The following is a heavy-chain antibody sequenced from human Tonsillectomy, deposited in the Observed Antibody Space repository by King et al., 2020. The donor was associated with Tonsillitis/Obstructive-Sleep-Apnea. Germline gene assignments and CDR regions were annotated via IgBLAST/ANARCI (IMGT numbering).Heavy chain of an antibody. V-gene: IGHV1-18*01. CDR3: ARDYYDTSGYYHGYFQH. J-gene: IGHJ1*01. CDR2: SRPYNGDT. CDR1: GYTFTNYD. Sequence: VQLVESGDEVKKPGASVKVSCKASGYTFTNYDITWVRQAPGQGLEWMGWSRPYNGDTNYAQKLQGRVTMTSDTSTSTAYMELRSLRSDDTAVYYCARDYYDTSGYYHGYFQHWCQGTLVTVSS. D-gene: IGHD3-22*01.